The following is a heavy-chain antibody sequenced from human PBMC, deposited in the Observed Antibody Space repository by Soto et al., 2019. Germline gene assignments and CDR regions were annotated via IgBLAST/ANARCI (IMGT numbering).Heavy chain of an antibody. Sequence: SETLSLTCAVSGGSISSGGYSWSWIRQPPGKGLEWIGYIYHSGSTYYNPSLKSRVTISVDRSKNQFSLKLSSVTAADTAVYYCARLGAAATLDPWGQGTLVTVSS. CDR1: GGSISSGGYS. D-gene: IGHD6-13*01. CDR3: ARLGAAATLDP. CDR2: IYHSGST. V-gene: IGHV4-30-2*01. J-gene: IGHJ5*02.